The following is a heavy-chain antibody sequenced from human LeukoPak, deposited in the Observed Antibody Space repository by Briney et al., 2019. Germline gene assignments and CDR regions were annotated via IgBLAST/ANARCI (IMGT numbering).Heavy chain of an antibody. V-gene: IGHV3-23*01. CDR3: ARGPRGGLTYFDY. CDR2: ISDGGSST. J-gene: IGHJ4*02. D-gene: IGHD3-16*01. Sequence: PGGSLRLSCAASEFTFTSYAMSWVRQAPGKGLEWVSTISDGGSSTFYADSVKGRFTISRDNSKNTLYLQMNSLRAEDTAVYYCARGPRGGLTYFDYWGQGTLVTVSS. CDR1: EFTFTSYA.